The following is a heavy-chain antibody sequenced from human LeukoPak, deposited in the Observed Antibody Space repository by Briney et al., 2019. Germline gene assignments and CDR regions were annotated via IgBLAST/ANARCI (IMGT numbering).Heavy chain of an antibody. CDR3: TRHVYGEGMVV. CDR1: GGSLNGYY. J-gene: IGHJ6*04. CDR2: IHSSEGT. Sequence: SETLSLTCTVSGGSLNGYYWGWIRQPPGKGLECIGYIHSSEGTAHNASLKSRLTISLDTSKNQFSLTLSSVTAADTAVYYCTRHVYGEGMVVWGKGTTVTVSS. V-gene: IGHV4-59*08. D-gene: IGHD4-17*01.